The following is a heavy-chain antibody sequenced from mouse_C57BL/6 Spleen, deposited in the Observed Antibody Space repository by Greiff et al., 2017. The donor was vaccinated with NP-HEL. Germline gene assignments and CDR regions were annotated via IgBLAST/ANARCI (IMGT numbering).Heavy chain of an antibody. V-gene: IGHV5-17*01. CDR3: ARITTVVANYAMDY. CDR2: ISSGSSTI. Sequence: EVKLQESGGGLVKPGGSLKLSCAASGFTFSDYGMHWVRQAPEKGLEWVAYISSGSSTIYYADTVKGRFTISRDNAKNTLFLQMTSLRSEDTAMYYCARITTVVANYAMDYWGQGTSVTVSS. J-gene: IGHJ4*01. CDR1: GFTFSDYG. D-gene: IGHD1-1*01.